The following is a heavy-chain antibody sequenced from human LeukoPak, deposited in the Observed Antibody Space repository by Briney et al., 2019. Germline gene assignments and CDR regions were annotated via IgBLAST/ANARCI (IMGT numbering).Heavy chain of an antibody. D-gene: IGHD1/OR15-1a*01. CDR1: GGSFSGYY. Sequence: PSETLSLTCAVYGGSFSGYYWSWIRQPPGKGLEWIGEINHSGSTNYNPSLKSRVTISVDTSKNQFSLKLSSVTAADTAVYYCARDNWNTGNYYMDVWGKGTTVTISS. CDR3: ARDNWNTGNYYMDV. CDR2: INHSGST. V-gene: IGHV4-34*01. J-gene: IGHJ6*03.